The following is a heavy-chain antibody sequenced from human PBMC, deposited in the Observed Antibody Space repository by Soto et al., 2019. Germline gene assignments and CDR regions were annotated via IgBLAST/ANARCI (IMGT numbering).Heavy chain of an antibody. Sequence: QVPLVQSGAEVKKPGASVKVFCKASGYTFTGYYMHWVRQAPGQGLEWMGWINPNSGGTNYAQKFQGRVTMTRDTSITTAYMELSRLRSDDTAMYYCTRSRGSCSTTTCYLWDYWGQGTLVTVSS. D-gene: IGHD2-2*01. J-gene: IGHJ4*02. CDR3: TRSRGSCSTTTCYLWDY. CDR1: GYTFTGYY. V-gene: IGHV1-2*02. CDR2: INPNSGGT.